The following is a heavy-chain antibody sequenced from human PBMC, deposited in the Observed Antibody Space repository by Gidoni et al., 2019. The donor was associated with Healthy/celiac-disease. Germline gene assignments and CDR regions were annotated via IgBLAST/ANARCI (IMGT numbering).Heavy chain of an antibody. D-gene: IGHD3-22*01. CDR2: IYTSGST. V-gene: IGHV4-61*02. J-gene: IGHJ4*02. Sequence: QVQLQESGPGLVKPSQTLSLTCTVPGGSISSGSYYWSWIRQPAGKGLEWIGRIYTSGSTNYNPSLKSRVTMSVDTSKNQFSLKLSSVTAADTAVYYCARAPLNYYDSSGYFDYWGQGTLVTVSS. CDR1: GGSISSGSYY. CDR3: ARAPLNYYDSSGYFDY.